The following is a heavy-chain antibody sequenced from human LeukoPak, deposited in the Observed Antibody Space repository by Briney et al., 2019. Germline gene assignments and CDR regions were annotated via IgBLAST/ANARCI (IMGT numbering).Heavy chain of an antibody. V-gene: IGHV4-34*01. CDR2: INHSGST. D-gene: IGHD6-19*01. J-gene: IGHJ6*02. CDR3: ARGRGKQWRSYYYYYGMDV. CDR1: GGSFSGYY. Sequence: MPSETLSLTCAVYGGSFSGYYWSWIRQPPGKGLEWIGEINHSGSTNYNPSLKSRVTISVDTSKNQFSLKLSSVTAADTAVYYCARGRGKQWRSYYYYYGMDVWGQGTTVTVSS.